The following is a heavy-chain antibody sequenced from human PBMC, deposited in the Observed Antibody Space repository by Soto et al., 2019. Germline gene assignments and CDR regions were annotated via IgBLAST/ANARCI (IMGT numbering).Heavy chain of an antibody. CDR2: ISYDGSNK. D-gene: IGHD2-2*01. J-gene: IGHJ6*02. CDR1: GFTFSSYG. V-gene: IGHV3-30*18. CDR3: ANLGYCSSTSCYHYYYYYGMDV. Sequence: QVQLVESGGGVVQPGRSLRLSCAASGFTFSSYGMHWVRQAPGKGLAWVAVISYDGSNKYYADSVKGRFTISRDNSKNTLYLQMNSLRAEDTAVYYCANLGYCSSTSCYHYYYYYGMDVWGQGTTVTVSS.